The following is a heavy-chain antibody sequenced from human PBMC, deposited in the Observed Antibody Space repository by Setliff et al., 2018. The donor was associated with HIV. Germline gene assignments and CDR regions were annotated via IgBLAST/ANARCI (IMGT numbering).Heavy chain of an antibody. CDR2: ISAYNGNT. CDR1: GYTFTSYG. J-gene: IGHJ6*03. Sequence: ASVMVSCKASGYTFTSYGISWVRQAPGQGLEWMGWISAYNGNTNYAQKLQGRVTMTTDTSTSTAYMELRSLRSDDTAVYYCARSQAHYYYYYMDVWGKGTTVTVSS. CDR3: ARSQAHYYYYYMDV. V-gene: IGHV1-18*01.